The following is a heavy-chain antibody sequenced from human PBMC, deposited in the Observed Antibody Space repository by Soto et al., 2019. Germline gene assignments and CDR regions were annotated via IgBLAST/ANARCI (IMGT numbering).Heavy chain of an antibody. Sequence: PSETLSLTCTVSGGSISSYYWSWIRQPAGKGLEWIGRIYTSGSTNYNPSLKSRVTMSVDTSKNQFSLKLSSVTAADTAVYYCAKSLRLHSRSWYYYYYDYGRDLWGQGTTVTFS. J-gene: IGHJ6*02. CDR1: GGSISSYY. CDR3: AKSLRLHSRSWYYYYYDYGRDL. D-gene: IGHD6-13*01. V-gene: IGHV4-4*07. CDR2: IYTSGST.